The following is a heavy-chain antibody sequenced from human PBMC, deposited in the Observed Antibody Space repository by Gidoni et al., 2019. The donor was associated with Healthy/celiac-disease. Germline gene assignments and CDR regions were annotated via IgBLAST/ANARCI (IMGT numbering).Heavy chain of an antibody. D-gene: IGHD2-21*02. CDR3: ARSGDCCLYYYYGMDV. Sequence: QVQLVQSGAEVKKPGSSVKVSCKAAGGTFSSYAISWVRQAPGQGLEWMGGIIPIFGTANYAQKFQGRVTITADESTSTAYMELCSLRSEDTAVYYCARSGDCCLYYYYGMDVWGQGTTVTVSS. J-gene: IGHJ6*02. CDR1: GGTFSSYA. CDR2: IIPIFGTA. V-gene: IGHV1-69*01.